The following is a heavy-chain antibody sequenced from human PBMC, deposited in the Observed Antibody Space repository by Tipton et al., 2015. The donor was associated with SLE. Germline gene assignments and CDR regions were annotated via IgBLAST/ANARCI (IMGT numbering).Heavy chain of an antibody. Sequence: TLSLTCTVSGGSISSGSYYWSWIRQPAGKGLEWIGHIYTSGSTNYNPSLKSRVTISVDTSKNQFSLKLSSVTAADTAVYYCARGADQWETSTGAFDIWGQGTMVTVSS. CDR3: ARGADQWETSTGAFDI. D-gene: IGHD1-26*01. CDR1: GGSISSGSYY. V-gene: IGHV4-61*09. J-gene: IGHJ3*02. CDR2: IYTSGST.